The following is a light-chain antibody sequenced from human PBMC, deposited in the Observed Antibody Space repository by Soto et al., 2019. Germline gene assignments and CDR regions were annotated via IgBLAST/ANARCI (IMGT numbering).Light chain of an antibody. CDR1: QSIGTY. CDR3: QQSYSTPRT. Sequence: IHMTQTPSSLSSSVGDRVTITCRASQSIGTYLSWYQQEPGRAPKLLIYAASNLQSGVPSRFSGSGSGTDFTLTISSLQPEDFATYYCQQSYSTPRTVGQGSEVEIK. CDR2: AAS. J-gene: IGKJ1*01. V-gene: IGKV1-39*01.